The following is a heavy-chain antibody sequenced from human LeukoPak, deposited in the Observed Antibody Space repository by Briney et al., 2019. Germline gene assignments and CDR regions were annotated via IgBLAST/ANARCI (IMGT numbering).Heavy chain of an antibody. Sequence: PSDTLSLPCTVWGGSISGSYWSWLRQPLGKGREWLAYMYNSGRTHYNPSPKSQVTISIDTSKNQFSLQLSSLTAADTAIYYCARGIESYGDYGYWGQGILVTVSS. CDR2: MYNSGRT. J-gene: IGHJ4*02. D-gene: IGHD4-17*01. CDR3: ARGIESYGDYGY. CDR1: GGSISGSY. V-gene: IGHV4-59*07.